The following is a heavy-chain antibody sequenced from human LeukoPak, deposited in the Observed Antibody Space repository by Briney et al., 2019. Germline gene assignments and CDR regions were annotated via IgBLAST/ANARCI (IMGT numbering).Heavy chain of an antibody. D-gene: IGHD6-13*01. CDR3: AKDMQQQLVLFYFDY. CDR1: GFTVSSNY. J-gene: IGHJ4*02. CDR2: IYSGGST. V-gene: IGHV3-53*01. Sequence: GGSLRLSCAASGFTVSSNYMSWVRQAPGKGLEWVSVIYSGGSTYYADSVKGRFTISRDNSKNTLYLQMNSLRAEDTAVYYCAKDMQQQLVLFYFDYWGQGTLVTVSS.